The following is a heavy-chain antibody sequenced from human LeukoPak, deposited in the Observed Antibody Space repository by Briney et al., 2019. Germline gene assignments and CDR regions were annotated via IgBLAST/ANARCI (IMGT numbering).Heavy chain of an antibody. J-gene: IGHJ3*02. CDR3: ARGRGYSGYDAFDI. Sequence: GGSLRLSCAASGFTFSSYSMNWVRQAPGKGLEWVSSISSSSSYIYYADSVKGRFTISRDNAKNSLYLQMNSLRAEDTAAYYCARGRGYSGYDAFDIWGQGTMVTVSS. D-gene: IGHD5-12*01. CDR2: ISSSSSYI. CDR1: GFTFSSYS. V-gene: IGHV3-21*01.